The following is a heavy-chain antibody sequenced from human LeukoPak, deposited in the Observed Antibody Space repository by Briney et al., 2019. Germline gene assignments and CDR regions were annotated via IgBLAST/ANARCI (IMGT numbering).Heavy chain of an antibody. CDR2: ISSSSSYI. J-gene: IGHJ4*02. D-gene: IGHD3-22*01. CDR3: ARENYYDSSGPPGTDY. Sequence: GGSLRLSCAASGFTFSSYSMNWVRQAPGKGLEWVSSISSSSSYIYYVDSVKGRFTISRDNAKNSLYLQMNSLRAEDTAVYYCARENYYDSSGPPGTDYWGQGTLVTVSS. V-gene: IGHV3-21*01. CDR1: GFTFSSYS.